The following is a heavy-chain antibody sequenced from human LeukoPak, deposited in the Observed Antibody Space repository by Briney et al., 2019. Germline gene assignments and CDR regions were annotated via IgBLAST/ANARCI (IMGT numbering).Heavy chain of an antibody. D-gene: IGHD4-23*01. Sequence: NSSETLSLTCTVSGGSINSYYWSWIRQPAGKGLEWIGRIYSSGSTNYNPSLKSRVSMSVDTSKNQFSLKQTSVTAADTAVYYCARGGKATVVTMWGQGILVTVSS. V-gene: IGHV4-4*07. CDR3: ARGGKATVVTM. CDR2: IYSSGST. CDR1: GGSINSYY. J-gene: IGHJ4*02.